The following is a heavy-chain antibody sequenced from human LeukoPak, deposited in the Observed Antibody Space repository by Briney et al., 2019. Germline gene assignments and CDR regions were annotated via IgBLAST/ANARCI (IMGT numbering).Heavy chain of an antibody. CDR1: GGSISSSSYY. J-gene: IGHJ4*02. D-gene: IGHD3-10*01. CDR3: ARSRGRKVTPFDY. Sequence: PSETLSLTCTVSGGSISSSSYYWGWIRQPPGKGLEWIGSIYYSASTYYNPSLKSRVTISLDTSNNQFSLNLNSVSAADTAVYYCARSRGRKVTPFDYWGQGILVTVSS. V-gene: IGHV4-39*07. CDR2: IYYSAST.